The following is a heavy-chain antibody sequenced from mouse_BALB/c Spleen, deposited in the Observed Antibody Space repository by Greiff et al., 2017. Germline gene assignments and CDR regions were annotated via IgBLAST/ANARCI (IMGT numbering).Heavy chain of an antibody. CDR1: GFTFCSYA. CDR2: ISSGGSYT. J-gene: IGHJ3*01. V-gene: IGHV5-9-4*01. D-gene: IGHD1-2*01. CDR3: ARDGYGFAY. Sequence: DVKLVESGGGLVKPGGSLKLSCAASGFTFCSYAMSWVRQSPEKRLEWVAEISSGGSYTYYPDTVTGRFTISRDNAKNTLYLEMSSLRSEDTAMYYCARDGYGFAYRSQGTLDTVSA.